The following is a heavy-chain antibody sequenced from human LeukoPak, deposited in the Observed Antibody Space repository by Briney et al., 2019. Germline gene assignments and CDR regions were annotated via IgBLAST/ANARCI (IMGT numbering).Heavy chain of an antibody. J-gene: IGHJ5*02. CDR2: IKPSGGST. CDR3: ARDNSVEDTAWWFDP. CDR1: GYTFTSYY. Sequence: ASVKVSCKASGYTFTSYYMHWVRQAPGQGLEWMVIIKPSGGSTSYAQKFQGRVTITRDMSKSTDYMELSSLKSEDTAVYYCARDNSVEDTAWWFDPWGQGTLVSVSS. D-gene: IGHD4-23*01. V-gene: IGHV1-46*01.